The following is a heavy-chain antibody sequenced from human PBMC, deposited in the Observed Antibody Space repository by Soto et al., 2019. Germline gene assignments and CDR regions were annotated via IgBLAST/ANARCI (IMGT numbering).Heavy chain of an antibody. Sequence: QVQLVESGGGVVQPGRSLRLSCAASGFTFSSYGMHWVRQAPGKGLEWVAVISYDGSNKYYADSVKGRFTISRDNSKNTLYLQMNSLRAEDTAEYYCARDRLRFFLYGMDVWGQGTTVTVSS. CDR1: GFTFSSYG. J-gene: IGHJ6*02. V-gene: IGHV3-30*03. CDR3: ARDRLRFFLYGMDV. D-gene: IGHD3-3*01. CDR2: ISYDGSNK.